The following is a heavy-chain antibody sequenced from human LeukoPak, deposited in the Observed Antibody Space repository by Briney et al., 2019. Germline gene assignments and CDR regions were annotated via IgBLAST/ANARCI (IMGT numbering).Heavy chain of an antibody. CDR2: IKQDGSEK. CDR3: ARAGPRLCNWFDP. Sequence: PGGSLRLSCAASGFTFSSYWMSWVRQAPGKGLEWVANIKQDGSEKYYVDSVKDRFTISRDNAKNSLYLQMNSLRAEDTAVYYCARAGPRLCNWFDPWGQGTLVTVSS. CDR1: GFTFSSYW. V-gene: IGHV3-7*01. J-gene: IGHJ5*02.